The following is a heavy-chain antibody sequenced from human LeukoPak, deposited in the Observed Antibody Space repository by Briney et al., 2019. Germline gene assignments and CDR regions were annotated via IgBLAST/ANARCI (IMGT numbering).Heavy chain of an antibody. CDR1: GFTFSSYA. J-gene: IGHJ4*02. D-gene: IGHD3-10*01. V-gene: IGHV3-30*04. Sequence: PGRSLRLSCAASGFTFSSYAMHWVRQAPGKGLEWVAVISYDGSNKYYADSVKGRFTISRENSKNTLHLQMNSLRAEDTAVYYCAKDHYYYGSGIYFMHYFDYWGQGTLVTVSS. CDR2: ISYDGSNK. CDR3: AKDHYYYGSGIYFMHYFDY.